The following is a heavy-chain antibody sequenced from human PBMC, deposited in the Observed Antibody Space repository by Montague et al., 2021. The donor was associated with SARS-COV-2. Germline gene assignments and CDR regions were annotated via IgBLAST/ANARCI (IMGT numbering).Heavy chain of an antibody. CDR2: ISGFGGGT. V-gene: IGHV3-23*01. CDR3: AKSFSGTRNWFDI. D-gene: IGHD1-14*01. Sequence: SLRLSFAASGFIFTNYGMNWVRRAPGKGLESVAGISGFGGGTYYSDSVKGRFTISRATSNSTLFLQMDGLRAEDTAIYYCAKSFSGTRNWFDIWGQGTLVTVSS. CDR1: GFIFTNYG. J-gene: IGHJ5*02.